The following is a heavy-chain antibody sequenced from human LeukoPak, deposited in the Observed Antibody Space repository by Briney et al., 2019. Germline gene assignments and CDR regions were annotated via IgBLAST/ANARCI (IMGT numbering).Heavy chain of an antibody. D-gene: IGHD3-22*01. CDR3: ARALYYYDSSGYYS. J-gene: IGHJ4*02. Sequence: ASVKVSCKASGYTFTSYGISWVRQAPGQGLEWMGWISAYNGNTNYAQKLQGRVTITRDTSASTAYMELSSLRSEDTAVYYCARALYYYDSSGYYSWGQGTLVTVSS. V-gene: IGHV1-18*01. CDR1: GYTFTSYG. CDR2: ISAYNGNT.